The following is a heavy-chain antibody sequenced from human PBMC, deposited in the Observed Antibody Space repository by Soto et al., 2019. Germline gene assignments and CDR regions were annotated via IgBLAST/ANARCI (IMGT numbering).Heavy chain of an antibody. D-gene: IGHD1-26*01. V-gene: IGHV1-69*13. J-gene: IGHJ3*02. CDR1: GGTFSSYA. CDR3: ARSHWPRVGATPKPNDAFDI. CDR2: IIPIFGTA. Sequence: GASVKVSCKASGGTFSSYAISWVRQAPGQGLEWMGGIIPIFGTANYAQKFQGRVTITADESTSTAYMELSSLRSEDTAVYYCARSHWPRVGATPKPNDAFDIWGQGTMVTVSS.